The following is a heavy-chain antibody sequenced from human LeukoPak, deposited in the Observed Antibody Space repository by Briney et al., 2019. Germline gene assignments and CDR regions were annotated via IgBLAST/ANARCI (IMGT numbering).Heavy chain of an antibody. CDR3: VRKNRDFNAAFDI. D-gene: IGHD1-14*01. V-gene: IGHV3-53*01. J-gene: IGHJ3*02. CDR2: SYSDSNT. CDR1: GFTASNNY. Sequence: GGSLRLSCAGSGFTASNNYMRWVRQAPGKGLEWVSISYSDSNTNYADSVKGCFTISRDTSQNTLSLQMNSLRAEDTAVYYCVRKNRDFNAAFDIWGQGTVVTVSS.